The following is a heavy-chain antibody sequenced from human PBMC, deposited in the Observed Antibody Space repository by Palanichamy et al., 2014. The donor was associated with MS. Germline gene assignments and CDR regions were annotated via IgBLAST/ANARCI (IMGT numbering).Heavy chain of an antibody. CDR1: GFTFSSYT. J-gene: IGHJ4*02. CDR2: ISSSGGST. V-gene: IGHV3-23*01. CDR3: AKSSSTSRTGWTGGDS. Sequence: EVQLLESGGILVQPGESLRLSCAASGFTFSSYTMAWVRQAPGKGLEWVSGISSSGGSTYYADTVKGRFTISRDNSKNTLYLLMNSLRAEDTAIYYCAKSSSTSRTGWTGGDSWGQGTLVTVSS. D-gene: IGHD6-19*01.